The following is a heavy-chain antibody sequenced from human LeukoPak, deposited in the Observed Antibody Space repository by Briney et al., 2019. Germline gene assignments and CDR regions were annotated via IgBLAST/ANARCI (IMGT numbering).Heavy chain of an antibody. CDR2: LYNGGDT. CDR3: ARGVEASGVGFYAFDI. Sequence: RASETLSLTCTVSGASIGSFYWVWIRQPAGKGVEWIGRLYNGGDTNYSPSLRSRVTMPVDTSKNQFSLKLKSVTAADTAVYYCARGVEASGVGFYAFDIWGQGTMVTVSS. J-gene: IGHJ3*02. CDR1: GASIGSFY. D-gene: IGHD2-8*01. V-gene: IGHV4-4*07.